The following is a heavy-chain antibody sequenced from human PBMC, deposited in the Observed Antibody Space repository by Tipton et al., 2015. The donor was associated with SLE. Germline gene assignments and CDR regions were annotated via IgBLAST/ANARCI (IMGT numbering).Heavy chain of an antibody. V-gene: IGHV4-38-2*02. CDR3: ATGYGDDDFYYYYYMDV. Sequence: TLSLTCTVSGDSLSTNYWGWIRQPPGKGLEWIGSIYHSGSTSSYSPSLKSRVTMSIDTSENQFSLKVHSVTAADTAVYYCATGYGDDDFYYYYYMDVWGKGITVTVSS. CDR1: GDSLSTNY. CDR2: IYHSGST. D-gene: IGHD4-17*01. J-gene: IGHJ6*03.